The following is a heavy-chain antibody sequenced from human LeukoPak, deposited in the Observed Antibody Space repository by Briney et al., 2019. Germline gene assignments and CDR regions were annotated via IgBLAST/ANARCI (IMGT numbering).Heavy chain of an antibody. J-gene: IGHJ4*02. CDR1: GFTFSSYS. V-gene: IGHV3-21*01. CDR2: ISSSSSYI. CDR3: ARVLGQLVDY. Sequence: GGSLRLSCAASGFTFSSYSMNWVRQAPGKGLEWVSSISSSSSYIYYADSVRRRFTISRDNAKNSLYLQMNSLRAEDTAVYYCARVLGQLVDYWGQGTLVTVSS. D-gene: IGHD6-6*01.